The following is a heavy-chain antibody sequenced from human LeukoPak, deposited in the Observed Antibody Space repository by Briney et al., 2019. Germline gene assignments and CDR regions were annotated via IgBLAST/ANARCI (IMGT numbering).Heavy chain of an antibody. CDR1: GFTFSSYA. CDR2: ISGSGGST. CDR3: AKAGAMVRGVIIRGYYYYYMDV. V-gene: IGHV3-23*01. Sequence: GGSLRLSCAASGFTFSSYAMSWVRQAPGKGLEWVPAISGSGGSTYYADSVKGRFTISRDNSKNTLYLQMNSLRAEDTAVYYCAKAGAMVRGVIIRGYYYYYMDVWGKGTTVTVSS. D-gene: IGHD3-10*01. J-gene: IGHJ6*03.